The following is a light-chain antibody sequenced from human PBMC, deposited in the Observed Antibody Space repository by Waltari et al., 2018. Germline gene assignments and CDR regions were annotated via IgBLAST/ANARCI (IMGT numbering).Light chain of an antibody. V-gene: IGKV3-20*01. CDR1: QIIFRA. J-gene: IGKJ1*01. CDR2: DVS. CDR3: QHYVRLPVT. Sequence: EIMLTQSPGILSLSPGERATLSCRASQIIFRALAWYQQKPGQAPRLLIYDVSTRASGIPDRFSGSGSGTDFSLTISRLEPEDFAVYYCQHYVRLPVTFGQGTKLEFK.